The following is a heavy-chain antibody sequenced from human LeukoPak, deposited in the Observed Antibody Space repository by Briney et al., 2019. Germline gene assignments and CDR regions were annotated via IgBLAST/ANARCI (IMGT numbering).Heavy chain of an antibody. CDR2: ISAYNGNT. CDR1: GYTFTSYG. V-gene: IGHV1-18*01. D-gene: IGHD6-13*01. J-gene: IGHJ4*02. Sequence: ASVKVSCKASGYTFTSYGISWVRQAPGQGLEWMGWISAYNGNTNYSQKFQGRVTITRDTSASTAYMELSSLRSEDTAVYYCARVYSSSWSSSFDYWGQGTLVTVSS. CDR3: ARVYSSSWSSSFDY.